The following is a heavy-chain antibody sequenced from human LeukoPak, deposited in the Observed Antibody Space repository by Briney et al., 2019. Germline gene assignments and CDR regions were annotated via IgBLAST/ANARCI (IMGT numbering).Heavy chain of an antibody. CDR1: GFTFSTYD. J-gene: IGHJ4*02. CDR3: ARTGQYCSGGTCYSGQFDF. Sequence: GGSLRLSCAASGFTFSTYDMSWVRQAPGRGLEYVSYISSHGSSIHYADSVKGRFTISRDNANNSLFLQMNSLRAEDTAVYYCARTGQYCSGGTCYSGQFDFWGQGTLVTVSS. V-gene: IGHV3-11*01. D-gene: IGHD2-15*01. CDR2: ISSHGSSI.